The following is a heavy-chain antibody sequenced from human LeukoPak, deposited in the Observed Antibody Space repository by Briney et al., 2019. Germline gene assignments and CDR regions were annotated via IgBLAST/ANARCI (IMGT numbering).Heavy chain of an antibody. J-gene: IGHJ4*02. CDR1: GGSFSGYY. Sequence: SETLSLTCAVYGGSFSGYYWSWIRQPPGKGLEWIGEINHSGSTNYNPSLKSRVTISVDTSKNQFSLKLSSVTAADTAVYYCGREAPDFLDYWGQGTLVTVSS. CDR3: GREAPDFLDY. D-gene: IGHD3/OR15-3a*01. V-gene: IGHV4-34*01. CDR2: INHSGST.